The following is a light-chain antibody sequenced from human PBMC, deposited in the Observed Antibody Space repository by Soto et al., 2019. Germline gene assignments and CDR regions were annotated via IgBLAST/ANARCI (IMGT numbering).Light chain of an antibody. J-gene: IGKJ4*01. V-gene: IGKV1-39*01. CDR2: AAS. CDR1: QSISSY. CDR3: QQSYSTLLLT. Sequence: DIQMTQSPSSLSASVGDRVTITCRASQSISSYVNWYQQKPGKAPKLLIYAASSLQSGVPSRFSGSGSGTDFTLTISSLQPEDVATYYCQQSYSTLLLTFGGGTKVEIK.